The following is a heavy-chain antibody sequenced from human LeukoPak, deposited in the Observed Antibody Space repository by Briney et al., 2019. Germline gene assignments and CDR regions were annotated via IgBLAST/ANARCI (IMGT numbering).Heavy chain of an antibody. J-gene: IGHJ4*02. D-gene: IGHD3-10*01. CDR3: ARLSMVRGVMNDY. CDR1: GYSISSCYY. CDR2: INHSGST. Sequence: SETLSLTCTVSGYSISSCYYWSWIRQPPGKGLEWIGEINHSGSTNYNPSLKSRVTISVDTSKNQFSLKLSSVTAADTAVYYCARLSMVRGVMNDYWGQGTLVTVSS. V-gene: IGHV4-38-2*02.